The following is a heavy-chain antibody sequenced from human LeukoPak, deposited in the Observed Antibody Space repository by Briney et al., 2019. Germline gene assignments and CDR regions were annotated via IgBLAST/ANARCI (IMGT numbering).Heavy chain of an antibody. CDR2: LSGSGGGT. V-gene: IGHV3-23*01. Sequence: GGSLRLSCAVSGITLSNYGMSWVRQAPGKGLEWVAGLSGSGGGTNYADSVQGRFTISRDNPENTLYLQMNSLRAEDTAVYFCAKRGVVIRVFLVGFHKEAYYFDSWGQGALVTVSS. D-gene: IGHD3-10*01. CDR1: GITLSNYG. CDR3: AKRGVVIRVFLVGFHKEAYYFDS. J-gene: IGHJ4*02.